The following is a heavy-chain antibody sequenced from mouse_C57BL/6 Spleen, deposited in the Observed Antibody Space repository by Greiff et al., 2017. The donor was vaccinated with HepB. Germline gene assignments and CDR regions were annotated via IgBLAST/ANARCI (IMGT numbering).Heavy chain of an antibody. CDR1: GFTFSSYT. CDR3: ARHTYYYAMDY. Sequence: EVKLEESGGGLVKPGGSLKLSCAASGFTFSSYTMSWVRQTPEKRLEWVATISGGGGNTYYPDSVKGRFTISRDNAKNTLYLQMSSLRSEDTALYYCARHTYYYAMDYWGQGTSVTVSS. CDR2: ISGGGGNT. D-gene: IGHD5-1*01. J-gene: IGHJ4*01. V-gene: IGHV5-9*01.